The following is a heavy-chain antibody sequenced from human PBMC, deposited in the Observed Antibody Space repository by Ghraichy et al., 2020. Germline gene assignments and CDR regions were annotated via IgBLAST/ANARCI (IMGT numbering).Heavy chain of an antibody. CDR2: INHSGST. CDR1: GGSFSGYY. D-gene: IGHD3-10*01. J-gene: IGHJ5*02. CDR3: AVLRITMVRGVIISNWFDP. V-gene: IGHV4-34*01. Sequence: SDTLSLTCAVYGGSFSGYYWSWIRQPPGKGLEWIGEINHSGSTNYNPSLKSRVTISVDTSKNQFSLKLSSVTAADTAVYYCAVLRITMVRGVIISNWFDPWGQGTLVTVSS.